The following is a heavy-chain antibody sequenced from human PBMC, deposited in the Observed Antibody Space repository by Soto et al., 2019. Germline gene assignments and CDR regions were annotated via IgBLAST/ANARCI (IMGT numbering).Heavy chain of an antibody. CDR3: AGPREGTYNLTYFAY. V-gene: IGHV1-69*06. D-gene: IGHD1-1*01. Sequence: QVQLVQSGAEVKKPGSSVKVSCKASGGTFSSYAISWVRQAPGQGLEWMGGIIPIFGTANYAQKFQGRVTITGEKSTSTAYMELSGLNSKDTAVYYGAGPREGTYNLTYFAYWGKEPWSPSPQ. CDR2: IIPIFGTA. J-gene: IGHJ4*01. CDR1: GGTFSSYA.